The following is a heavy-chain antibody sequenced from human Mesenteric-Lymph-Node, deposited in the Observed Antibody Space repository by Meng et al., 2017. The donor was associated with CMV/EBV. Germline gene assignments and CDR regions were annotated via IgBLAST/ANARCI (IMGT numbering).Heavy chain of an antibody. CDR3: ARGGVPAAMDYFDY. CDR2: IIPILGIA. V-gene: IGHV1-69*04. D-gene: IGHD2-2*01. J-gene: IGHJ4*02. CDR1: GGTFSSYA. Sequence: KASGGTFSSYAISWVRQAPGQGLEWMGRIIPILGIANYAQKFQGRVTITADKSTSTAYMELSSLRSEDTAVYYCARGGVPAAMDYFDYWGQGTLVTVSS.